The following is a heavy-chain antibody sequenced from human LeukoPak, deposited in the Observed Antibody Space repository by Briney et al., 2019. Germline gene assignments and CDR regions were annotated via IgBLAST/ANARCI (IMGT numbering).Heavy chain of an antibody. V-gene: IGHV3-23*01. J-gene: IGHJ4*02. CDR3: AKDAPSGYNYGYLFDY. D-gene: IGHD5-18*01. CDR2: ISGNGGST. CDR1: GFTFSSYA. Sequence: GGSLRLSCAASGFTFSSYAMSWVRQAPGKGPEWVSGISGNGGSTYYADSVKGRFTISRDNSKNTLYLQMNSLRAEDTAVYYCAKDAPSGYNYGYLFDYWGQGTLVTVSS.